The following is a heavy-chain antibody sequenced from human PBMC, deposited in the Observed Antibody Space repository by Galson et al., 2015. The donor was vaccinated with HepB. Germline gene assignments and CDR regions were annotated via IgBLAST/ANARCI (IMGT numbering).Heavy chain of an antibody. CDR1: GGTFSSYT. CDR2: IIPILGIA. D-gene: IGHD3-22*01. V-gene: IGHV1-69*02. J-gene: IGHJ3*02. CDR3: ARGYYYDSSGYSGFTFDI. Sequence: SVKVSCKASGGTFSSYTISWVRQAPGQGLEWMGRIIPILGIANYAQKFQGRVTITADKSTSTAYMELSSLRSEDTAVYYCARGYYYDSSGYSGFTFDIWGQGTMVTVSS.